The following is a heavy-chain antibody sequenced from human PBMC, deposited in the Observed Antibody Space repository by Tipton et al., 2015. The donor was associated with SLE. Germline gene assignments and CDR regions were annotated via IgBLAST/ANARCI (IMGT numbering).Heavy chain of an antibody. CDR3: AKSLVGAPGYFDS. CDR2: IYYSGST. D-gene: IGHD1-26*01. J-gene: IGHJ4*02. V-gene: IGHV4-38-2*02. CDR1: GYSISSGYY. Sequence: LRLSCTVSGYSISSGYYWGRIRQPPGKGLEWIGAIYYSGSTYYNPSLKGQVTISVDTSKKQFSLKLSSVTAADTAVYYCAKSLVGAPGYFDSWGQGTLVTVSS.